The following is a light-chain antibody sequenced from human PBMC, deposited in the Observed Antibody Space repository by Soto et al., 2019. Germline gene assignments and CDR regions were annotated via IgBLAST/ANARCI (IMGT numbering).Light chain of an antibody. J-gene: IGKJ1*01. Sequence: DIQMTQSPSSLSASVGERVTITCRASQAITDYLAWFQQRPGEAPKSLIYAASSLQSGVPSRFSGSGSGTVFTLTINNIQPEDFATYYCQQYMTYPWTFGPGTTVDIK. CDR3: QQYMTYPWT. CDR2: AAS. CDR1: QAITDY. V-gene: IGKV1-16*01.